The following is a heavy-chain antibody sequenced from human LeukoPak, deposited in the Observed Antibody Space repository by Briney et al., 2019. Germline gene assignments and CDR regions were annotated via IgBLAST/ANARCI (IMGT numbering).Heavy chain of an antibody. CDR2: IYPGDSDT. CDR1: EYSFTSYS. J-gene: IGHJ4*02. D-gene: IGHD2-2*03. Sequence: GASLKISSKGSEYSFTSYSIGGVRQKPGKGLVWMGIIYPGDSDTRYSPSFQGQVTISADKSISTAYLQWSSLKASDTAMYYCARHGYCSSTSCTGFDYWGQGTLVTVSS. V-gene: IGHV5-51*01. CDR3: ARHGYCSSTSCTGFDY.